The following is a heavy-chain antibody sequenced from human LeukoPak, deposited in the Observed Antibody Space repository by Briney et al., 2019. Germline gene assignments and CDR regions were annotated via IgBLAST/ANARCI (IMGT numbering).Heavy chain of an antibody. V-gene: IGHV3-15*07. CDR2: IKSKTDGGTT. J-gene: IGHJ4*02. D-gene: IGHD3-22*01. CDR1: GFTFSNAW. Sequence: PGGSLRLSCAASGFTFSNAWMNWVRQAPGKGLEWVGRIKSKTDGGTTDYAAPVKGRFTISRDDSKNTLYLQMNSLKTEDTAVYYCTTTPGDYYDSSGYYSLIDHWGQGTLVTVSS. CDR3: TTTPGDYYDSSGYYSLIDH.